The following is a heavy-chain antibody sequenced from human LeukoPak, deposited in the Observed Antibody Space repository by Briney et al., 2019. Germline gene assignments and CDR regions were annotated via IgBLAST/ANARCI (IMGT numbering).Heavy chain of an antibody. J-gene: IGHJ4*02. CDR1: GFTFIDYA. D-gene: IGHD3-22*01. V-gene: IGHV3-23*01. Sequence: GGSLRLSCAASGFTFIDYAMTWVRQAPGKGLEWVSTIRYGADSAYYADSVKGRFTISRDDSKNTLFLQMNSLRAEDTAVYYCAREDYYFDSSGTHYFDYWGQGTLVTVSS. CDR3: AREDYYFDSSGTHYFDY. CDR2: IRYGADSA.